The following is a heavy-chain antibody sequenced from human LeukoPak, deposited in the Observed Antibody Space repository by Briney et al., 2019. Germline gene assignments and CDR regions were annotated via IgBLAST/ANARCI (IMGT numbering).Heavy chain of an antibody. CDR2: ISSSSSTI. J-gene: IGHJ5*02. Sequence: GGSLRLSCAASGFTFSSYSMNWVRQAPGKGLEWVSYISSSSSTIYYADSVKGRFTISRDNAKNSLYLQMNSLRAGDTAVYYCARESTYYYGSGPNWFDPWGQGTLVTVSS. V-gene: IGHV3-48*01. CDR1: GFTFSSYS. CDR3: ARESTYYYGSGPNWFDP. D-gene: IGHD3-10*01.